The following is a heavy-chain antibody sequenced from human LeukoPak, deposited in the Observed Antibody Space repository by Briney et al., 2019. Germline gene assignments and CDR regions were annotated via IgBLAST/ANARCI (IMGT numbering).Heavy chain of an antibody. V-gene: IGHV3-23*01. Sequence: GGSLRLSCAASGFTFSSYAMAWVRQAPGKELEWVSTISGSGGSTYYADSVKGRFTISRDYSKDTLYLQMNSLRADDTAVYYCAKDPYYDSTGYDYKGYFDFWGQGTLVTVSS. CDR3: AKDPYYDSTGYDYKGYFDF. J-gene: IGHJ4*02. CDR2: ISGSGGST. CDR1: GFTFSSYA. D-gene: IGHD3-22*01.